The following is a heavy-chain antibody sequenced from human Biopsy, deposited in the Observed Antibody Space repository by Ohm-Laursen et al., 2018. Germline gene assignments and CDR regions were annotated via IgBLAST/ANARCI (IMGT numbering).Heavy chain of an antibody. D-gene: IGHD1-26*01. Sequence: SLRLSCAASGFPFSTYAMSWVRQTPGKGLEWVSSINGGGDGTFYADSVKGRFSISRDNSKNTLYLQMKSLRAEDTALYYCAKDLKWDVSADYFDFWGRGTLVTVSS. CDR1: GFPFSTYA. V-gene: IGHV3-23*01. J-gene: IGHJ2*01. CDR2: INGGGDGT. CDR3: AKDLKWDVSADYFDF.